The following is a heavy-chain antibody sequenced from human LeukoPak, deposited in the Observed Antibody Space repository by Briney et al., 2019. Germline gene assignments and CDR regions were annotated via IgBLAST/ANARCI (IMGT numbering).Heavy chain of an antibody. J-gene: IGHJ4*02. CDR1: GFTFSSYS. V-gene: IGHV3-23*01. Sequence: GGSLRLSCAASGFTFSSYSMSWVRQTPGKGLEWVSGTSDRGDYTYYADSVKGRFTISRDTSKNTLYLQMNSLRAEDTALYFCAKKAQYDGHYPLDYWGQGTLVTVSA. CDR2: TSDRGDYT. CDR3: AKKAQYDGHYPLDY. D-gene: IGHD4/OR15-4a*01.